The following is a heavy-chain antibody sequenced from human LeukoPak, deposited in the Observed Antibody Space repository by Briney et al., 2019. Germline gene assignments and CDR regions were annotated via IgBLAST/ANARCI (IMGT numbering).Heavy chain of an antibody. CDR2: IYYSEST. Sequence: SDPLSLPCTVSGGPISSGGYHWSWIPQHPGKGLEWCGYIYYSESTYYNPSLKSRVTISVNTSKTQFSLKLSSVTAADTAVYCCARSAMGGYSKPDAFDIWGQGTMVTVSS. J-gene: IGHJ3*02. CDR1: GGPISSGGYH. V-gene: IGHV4-31*03. D-gene: IGHD5-12*01. CDR3: ARSAMGGYSKPDAFDI.